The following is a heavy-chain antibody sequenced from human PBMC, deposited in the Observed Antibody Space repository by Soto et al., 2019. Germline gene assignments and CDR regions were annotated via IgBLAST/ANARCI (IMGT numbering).Heavy chain of an antibody. J-gene: IGHJ1*01. CDR3: ARGSPIPYCSSTSCYTIGLQH. D-gene: IGHD2-2*02. CDR2: IIPIFGTA. CDR1: GGTFSSYA. Sequence: SVKVSCKASGGTFSSYAISWVRQAPGQGLEWMGGIIPIFGTANYAQKFQGRVTITADESTSTAYMELSSLRSEDTAVYYCARGSPIPYCSSTSCYTIGLQHWGQGTLVTAPQ. V-gene: IGHV1-69*13.